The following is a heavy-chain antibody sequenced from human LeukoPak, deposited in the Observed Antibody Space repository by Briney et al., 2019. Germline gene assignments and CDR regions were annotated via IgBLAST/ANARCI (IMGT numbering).Heavy chain of an antibody. CDR2: INPHSGDP. CDR1: GYSFTDYY. CDR3: ARSKNQLLATYYFDY. D-gene: IGHD2-2*01. V-gene: IGHV1-2*02. Sequence: ASVKVSCKASGYSFTDYYIHWVRQAPGEGLEWMGWINPHSGDPDYAQKFQGRVTMTRDTSISTAYMELSRLRSDDTAVYYCARSKNQLLATYYFDYWGQGTLVTVSS. J-gene: IGHJ4*02.